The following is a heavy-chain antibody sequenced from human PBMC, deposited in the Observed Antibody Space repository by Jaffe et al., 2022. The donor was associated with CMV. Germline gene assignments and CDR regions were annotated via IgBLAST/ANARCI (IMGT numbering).Heavy chain of an antibody. V-gene: IGHV3-48*02. D-gene: IGHD1-26*01. CDR2: ISSSSSST. Sequence: EVQLVESGGGLVQPGGSLRLSCVASGFSFGDYSMAWIRQAPGKGLEWVSYISSSSSSTHYADSLKGRITTSRDNAKNSLYLQMDSLRDEDTAVYYCARRMGPTQYYFDFWGQGTLVAVSS. CDR3: ARRMGPTQYYFDF. J-gene: IGHJ4*02. CDR1: GFSFGDYS.